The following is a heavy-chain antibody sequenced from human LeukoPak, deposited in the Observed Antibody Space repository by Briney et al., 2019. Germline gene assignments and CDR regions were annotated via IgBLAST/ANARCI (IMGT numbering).Heavy chain of an antibody. CDR1: RFTFSSYW. CDR2: INTDGRST. CDR3: ARAGAAPLTDY. J-gene: IGHJ4*02. D-gene: IGHD6-13*01. Sequence: PGGSLRLSCAASRFTFSSYWMHWVRQAPGKGLVWVSRINTDGRSTSYADSVKGRFTISRDNAKNTLYLQMNSLRAEDTAVYYCARAGAAPLTDYWGQGTLVTVHS. V-gene: IGHV3-74*01.